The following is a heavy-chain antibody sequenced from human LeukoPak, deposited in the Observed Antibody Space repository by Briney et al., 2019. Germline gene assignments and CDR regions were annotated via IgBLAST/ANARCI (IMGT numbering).Heavy chain of an antibody. D-gene: IGHD4-17*01. J-gene: IGHJ5*01. Sequence: GGSLRLSCAASGFTFNSYSMNWVRQAPGKGLEWVSYISSDSRTIYYADSVKGRFTISRDNARNSLFLQMDYLRAEDTAVYYCARDRYGDYCHDSLGQGTLVTVSS. CDR1: GFTFNSYS. CDR2: ISSDSRTI. CDR3: ARDRYGDYCHDS. V-gene: IGHV3-48*04.